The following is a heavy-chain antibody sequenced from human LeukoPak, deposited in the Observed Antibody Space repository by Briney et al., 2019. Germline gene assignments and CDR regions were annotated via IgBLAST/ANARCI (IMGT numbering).Heavy chain of an antibody. CDR3: AQDSRTPWFDP. CDR1: GFTFNSCS. Sequence: GGSLRLSCAASGFTFNSCSMTWVRQAPGRGLEWVSVISGGGDTTYYADSVKGRFTVSRDNSKNTLYLQMNSLRAEDTAVYYCAQDSRTPWFDPCGQGTLVTVSS. J-gene: IGHJ5*02. V-gene: IGHV3-23*01. D-gene: IGHD6-13*01. CDR2: ISGGGDTT.